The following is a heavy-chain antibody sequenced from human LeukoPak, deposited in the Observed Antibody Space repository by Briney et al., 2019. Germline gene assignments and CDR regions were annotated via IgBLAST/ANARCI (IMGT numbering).Heavy chain of an antibody. CDR2: IYYSGST. D-gene: IGHD3-22*01. J-gene: IGHJ5*02. Sequence: SETLSLTCTVSGGSISSGDYYWSWIRQPPGKGLEWIGYIYYSGSTYYNPSLKSRVTISVDTSKNQFSLKLSSVTAADTAVCYCARADYYDSRCWFDPWGQGTLVTVSS. CDR3: ARADYYDSRCWFDP. V-gene: IGHV4-30-4*01. CDR1: GGSISSGDYY.